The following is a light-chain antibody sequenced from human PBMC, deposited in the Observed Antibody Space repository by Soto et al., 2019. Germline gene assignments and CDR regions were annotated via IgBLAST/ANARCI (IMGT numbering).Light chain of an antibody. CDR1: QTVTSTY. CDR3: EQYGGSPPYT. J-gene: IGKJ2*01. V-gene: IGKV3-20*01. CDR2: DAS. Sequence: IVLAQSPGTLSLSPGERATLSCRASQTVTSTYLAWYQLKPGQAPRLLFSDASTRATGIPDRFSGSGSGTDFTLTIIRLEPEDFAVYYCEQYGGSPPYTFGQGTKLEMK.